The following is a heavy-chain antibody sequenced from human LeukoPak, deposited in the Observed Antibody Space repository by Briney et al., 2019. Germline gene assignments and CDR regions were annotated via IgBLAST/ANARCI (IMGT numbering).Heavy chain of an antibody. D-gene: IGHD3-16*02. CDR3: ARSKGAWGSYRYTFDY. V-gene: IGHV4-59*12. CDR1: GGSISSYY. Sequence: SETLSLTCTVSGGSISSYYWSWIRQPPGKGLEWIGYIYYSGSTNYNPSLKSRVTISVDTSKNQFSLKLSSVTAADTAVYYCARSKGAWGSYRYTFDYWGQGTLVTVSS. J-gene: IGHJ4*02. CDR2: IYYSGST.